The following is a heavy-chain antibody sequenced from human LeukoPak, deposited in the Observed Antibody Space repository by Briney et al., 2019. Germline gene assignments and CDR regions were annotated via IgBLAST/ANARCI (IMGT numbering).Heavy chain of an antibody. Sequence: GGSLRLSCAASGFTFSSYSMNWVCQAPGKGLEWVSSISSSSSYIYYADSVKGRFTISRDNAKNSLYLQMNSLRAEDTAVYYCARRWTGSSGYYLDYWGQGTLVTVSS. D-gene: IGHD3-22*01. CDR2: ISSSSSYI. V-gene: IGHV3-21*01. CDR3: ARRWTGSSGYYLDY. J-gene: IGHJ4*02. CDR1: GFTFSSYS.